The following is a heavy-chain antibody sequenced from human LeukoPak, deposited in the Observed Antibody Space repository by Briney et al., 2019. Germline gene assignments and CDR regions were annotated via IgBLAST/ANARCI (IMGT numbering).Heavy chain of an antibody. V-gene: IGHV3-53*01. D-gene: IGHD6-19*01. CDR2: IYNGGST. Sequence: GGSLRLSCAASGFTVSSNYMSWVRQAPGKGLEWVSVIYNGGSTYYADSVKGRFTISRDNSKNTLYLQMNSLRAEDTAVYYCARDLGSGWNLDYWGQGTLVTVSS. CDR1: GFTVSSNY. CDR3: ARDLGSGWNLDY. J-gene: IGHJ4*02.